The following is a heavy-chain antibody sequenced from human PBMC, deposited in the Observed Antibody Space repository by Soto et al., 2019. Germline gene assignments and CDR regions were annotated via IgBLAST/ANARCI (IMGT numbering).Heavy chain of an antibody. J-gene: IGHJ5*02. CDR1: GGTFDIFS. CDR3: ANENRDDDSGWYSSTDWFDP. CDR2: IMPIFGTA. D-gene: IGHD6-19*01. Sequence: QVQLVQSGAAVKKPGSSVKVSCKASGGTFDIFSISWVRQAPGQGLEWMGGIMPIFGTAEYSQKFQGRVTITADESTSTSYMELSSLRFEDTAVYYSANENRDDDSGWYSSTDWFDPWGQGTLVTVSS. V-gene: IGHV1-69*01.